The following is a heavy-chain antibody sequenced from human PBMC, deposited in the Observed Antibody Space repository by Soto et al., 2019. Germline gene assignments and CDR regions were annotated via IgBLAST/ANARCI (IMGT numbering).Heavy chain of an antibody. CDR3: ARVTAAAPGYYYMDV. D-gene: IGHD6-13*01. CDR2: ISAYNGNT. J-gene: IGHJ6*03. Sequence: ASVKVSCKASGYTFTSYGISWVRQAPGQGLEWMGWISAYNGNTNYAQKLQGRVTMTTDTSTSTAYMELRSLRSDDTAVYYCARVTAAAPGYYYMDVWGKGTTVTVSS. V-gene: IGHV1-18*01. CDR1: GYTFTSYG.